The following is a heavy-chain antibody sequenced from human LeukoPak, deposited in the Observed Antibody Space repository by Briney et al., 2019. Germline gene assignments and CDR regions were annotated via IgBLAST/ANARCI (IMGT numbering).Heavy chain of an antibody. J-gene: IGHJ4*02. D-gene: IGHD6-13*01. Sequence: GRSLRLSCAASGFTFSSYSMNWVRQATGKGLEWVSSISSSSSYIYYADSVKGRFTISRDNAKNSLYLQMNSLRAEDTAVYYCARGEYSSSWYVSDYWGQGTLVTVSS. CDR1: GFTFSSYS. CDR3: ARGEYSSSWYVSDY. CDR2: ISSSSSYI. V-gene: IGHV3-21*01.